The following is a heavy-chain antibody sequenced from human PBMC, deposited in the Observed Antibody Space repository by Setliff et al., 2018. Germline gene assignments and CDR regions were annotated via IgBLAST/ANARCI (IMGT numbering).Heavy chain of an antibody. J-gene: IGHJ6*03. CDR1: GDPFNAYG. CDR2: IIPVLGMT. CDR3: ARGPSPTVTPSRLIYFYHMDV. V-gene: IGHV1-69*10. D-gene: IGHD4-17*01. Sequence: SVKVSCKASGDPFNAYGVSWVRQAPGQGLEWMGAIIPVLGMTDYAQKFQGRLTITEDQSTTTVYMELSSLRFDDTALYYCARGPSPTVTPSRLIYFYHMDVWGTVTTVTVSS.